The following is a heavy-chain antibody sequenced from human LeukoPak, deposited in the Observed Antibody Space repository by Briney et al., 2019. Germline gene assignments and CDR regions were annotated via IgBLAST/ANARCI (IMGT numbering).Heavy chain of an antibody. CDR3: ARDTRNLFDL. V-gene: IGHV3-48*03. CDR1: GFTFSGYE. J-gene: IGHJ4*02. CDR2: ISSSAGTT. Sequence: GGSLRLSCAASGFTFSGYEMNWVRQAPGKGLEWISYISSSAGTTYHADSVKGRFTISRDNAENSLYLQMNSLKSEDTAVYYCARDTRNLFDLWGQGTLVTVSS.